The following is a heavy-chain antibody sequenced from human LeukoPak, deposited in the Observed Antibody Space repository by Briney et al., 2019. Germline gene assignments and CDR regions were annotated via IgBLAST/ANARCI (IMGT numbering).Heavy chain of an antibody. D-gene: IGHD5-18*01. CDR1: GYSFSSYG. CDR2: ISAYNGNT. CDR3: AVGNTYGEGAFDI. J-gene: IGHJ3*02. V-gene: IGHV1-18*01. Sequence: GASVKVSCKASGYSFSSYGVTWVRQAPGQGLECMGWISAYNGNTNYAQKVQGRVTLTTDTSTSTAYMELRSLRSDDTAVYYCAVGNTYGEGAFDIWGQGTMVTVSS.